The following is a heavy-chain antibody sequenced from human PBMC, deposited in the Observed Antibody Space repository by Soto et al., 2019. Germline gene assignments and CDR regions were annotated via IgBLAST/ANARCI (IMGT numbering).Heavy chain of an antibody. V-gene: IGHV1-46*02. CDR3: ARGSAAGRRVDY. CDR1: GYSFNSYY. J-gene: IGHJ4*02. Sequence: ASVKVSCKASGYSFNSYYMHWVRQAPGQGLEWMGIINPSGGSTSYAQKFQGRVTMTRDTSTSTVYMELSSLRSEDTAVYFCARGSAAGRRVDYWGPGTLVTVSS. CDR2: INPSGGST. D-gene: IGHD6-13*01.